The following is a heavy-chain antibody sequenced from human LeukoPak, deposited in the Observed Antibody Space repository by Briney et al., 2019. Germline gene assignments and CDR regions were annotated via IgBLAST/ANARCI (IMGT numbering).Heavy chain of an antibody. CDR2: ISAYNGNT. D-gene: IGHD3-10*01. Sequence: GASVKVSCKASGYTFTSYGISWVRQAPGQGLEWMGWISAYNGNTNYAQKLQGRVTMTTDTSTSTAYMELRSLRSDDTAVYYCARNYGSGSMEFYMDVWGKGTTVTISS. J-gene: IGHJ6*03. V-gene: IGHV1-18*01. CDR1: GYTFTSYG. CDR3: ARNYGSGSMEFYMDV.